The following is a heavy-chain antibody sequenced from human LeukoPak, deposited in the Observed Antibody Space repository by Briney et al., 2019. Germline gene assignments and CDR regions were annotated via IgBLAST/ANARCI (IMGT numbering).Heavy chain of an antibody. J-gene: IGHJ4*02. Sequence: PGGSLRPSCAASGFTFGAYWMSWFPQASGKGPEWVASIKDDGSAQFYVDSLEGRFTISRDNAKNTLYLQMDTMRVEDTAVYYWARHIVGEQNFDYWSQGTLVTVSS. CDR3: ARHIVGEQNFDY. CDR2: IKDDGSAQ. D-gene: IGHD3-16*02. CDR1: GFTFGAYW. V-gene: IGHV3-7*01.